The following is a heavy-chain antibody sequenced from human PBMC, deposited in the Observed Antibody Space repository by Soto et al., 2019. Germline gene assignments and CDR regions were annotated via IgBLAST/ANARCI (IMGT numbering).Heavy chain of an antibody. D-gene: IGHD3-3*01. J-gene: IGHJ6*02. CDR1: GYTFTSYG. V-gene: IGHV1-18*04. CDR2: ISAYNGNT. Sequence: ASVKVSCKASGYTFTSYGISWVRQAPGQGLEWMGWISAYNGNTNYAQKLQGRVTMTTDTSTSKAYMELRSLRSDDTAVYYCARAKYYDFWSGYQENYYYYGMDVWGQGTTVTVSS. CDR3: ARAKYYDFWSGYQENYYYYGMDV.